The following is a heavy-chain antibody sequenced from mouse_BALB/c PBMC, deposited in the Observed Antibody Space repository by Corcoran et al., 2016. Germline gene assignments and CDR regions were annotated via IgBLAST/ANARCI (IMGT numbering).Heavy chain of an antibody. V-gene: IGHV1-18*01. CDR1: GYTFTEYT. CDR3: ARGLIYDGYYDAMAY. CDR2: INPNNGGT. D-gene: IGHD2-3*01. Sequence: EVQLQQSGPELVKPGASVKISCKTSGYTFTEYTMHWVKQSYGKSLEWIGGINPNNGGTSYNQKFKGKATLNVDKASSTAYMGLRRLTSEDDAVDDCARGLIYDGYYDAMAYWGQGTSGTVSS. J-gene: IGHJ4*01.